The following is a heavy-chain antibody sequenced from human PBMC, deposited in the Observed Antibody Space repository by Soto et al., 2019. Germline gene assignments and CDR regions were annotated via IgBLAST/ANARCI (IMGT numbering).Heavy chain of an antibody. J-gene: IGHJ4*01. Sequence: QVQLVQSGAEVKKPGASVKVSCKASGYTFTSYGISWVRQAPGQGLEWMGWISAYNGNTNYAQKLQGRVTMTTDTSTSTADMELRSLRSDDPAVYYCARDLGVVPAAHDGDFDYWGHGTLVTVSS. CDR3: ARDLGVVPAAHDGDFDY. CDR1: GYTFTSYG. V-gene: IGHV1-18*01. CDR2: ISAYNGNT. D-gene: IGHD2-2*01.